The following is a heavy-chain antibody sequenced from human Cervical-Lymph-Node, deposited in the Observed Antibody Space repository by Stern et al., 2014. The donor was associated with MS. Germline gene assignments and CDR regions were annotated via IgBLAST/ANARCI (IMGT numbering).Heavy chain of an antibody. CDR3: AKGGSGSYLD. D-gene: IGHD1-26*01. J-gene: IGHJ4*02. CDR1: GFVFRRYA. V-gene: IGHV3-30*04. Sequence: VQLVQPGGGVVQPGRSLRLSCAASGFVFRRYALHWVRPAPGKGLESVALISYDGRDKYYTDSVKGRFTVSRDNSNNTVDLEMNSLRLEDTAVYYCAKGGSGSYLDWGQGSLVTVSS. CDR2: ISYDGRDK.